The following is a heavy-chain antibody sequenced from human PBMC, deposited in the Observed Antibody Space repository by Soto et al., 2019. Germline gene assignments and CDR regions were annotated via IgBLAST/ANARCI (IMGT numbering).Heavy chain of an antibody. Sequence: GGSLRLSCAASGFTFSSYAMHWVRQAPGKGLEWVAVISYDGSNKYYADSVKGRFTISTDNSKNTLYLQMNSLRAEDTAVYYCARDRGVKGDALDYWGQGTLVTVSS. D-gene: IGHD2-21*02. CDR3: ARDRGVKGDALDY. J-gene: IGHJ4*02. CDR2: ISYDGSNK. V-gene: IGHV3-30-3*01. CDR1: GFTFSSYA.